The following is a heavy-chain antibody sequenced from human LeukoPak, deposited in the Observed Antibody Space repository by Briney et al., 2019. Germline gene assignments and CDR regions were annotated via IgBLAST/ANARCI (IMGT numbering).Heavy chain of an antibody. CDR2: IYPGGSDT. CDR1: GYSFTSYW. CDR3: ARPLRPPGYSSGWYFQH. V-gene: IGHV5-51*01. D-gene: IGHD6-19*01. Sequence: GESLKISCKGSGYSFTSYWNGWARQMRGKALEWMGIIYPGGSDTRYSPSFQGQVTISADKSISTAYLQWSSLKASDTAMYYCARPLRPPGYSSGWYFQHWGLGTLVTVSS. J-gene: IGHJ1*01.